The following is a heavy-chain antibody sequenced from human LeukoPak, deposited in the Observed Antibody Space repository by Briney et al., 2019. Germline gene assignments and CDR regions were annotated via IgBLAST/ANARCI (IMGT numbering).Heavy chain of an antibody. CDR2: ISAYNGNT. D-gene: IGHD3-3*01. J-gene: IGHJ4*02. CDR3: ARDLFPYYDFWSGDY. V-gene: IGHV1-18*01. CDR1: GYTFTSYG. Sequence: ASVKVSCKASGYTFTSYGISWVRQAPGQGLEWMGWISAYNGNTNYAQKLQGRVTVTTDTSTSTAYMELRSLRSDDTAVYYCARDLFPYYDFWSGDYWGQGTLVTVSS.